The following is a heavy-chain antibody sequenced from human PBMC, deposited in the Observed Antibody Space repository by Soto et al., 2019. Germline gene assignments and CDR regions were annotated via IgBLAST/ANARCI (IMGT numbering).Heavy chain of an antibody. V-gene: IGHV3-33*01. CDR1: GFTFSSYG. D-gene: IGHD6-13*01. J-gene: IGHJ4*02. CDR2: IWYDGSNK. Sequence: QVQLVESGGGVVQPGRSLRLSCAASGFTFSSYGMHWVRQAPGKGLEWVAVIWYDGSNKYYADSVKGRFTISRDNSKNTLYLQMTSLRAEDTAVYYCASWGMAAGDYWGQGTLVTVSS. CDR3: ASWGMAAGDY.